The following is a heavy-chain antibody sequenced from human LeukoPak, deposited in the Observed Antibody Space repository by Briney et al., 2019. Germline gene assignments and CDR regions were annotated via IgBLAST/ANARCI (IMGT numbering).Heavy chain of an antibody. CDR1: GGSINSVY. J-gene: IGHJ4*02. CDR2: IYYSGTT. V-gene: IGHV4-59*01. Sequence: SETLSLTCTVSGGSINSVYWSWIRQPPGKGLEWIAYIYYSGTTSYNPSLKSRVTISVDTSKNQFSLKLSSVTAADTAVYYCARDLIAAAGGLDYWGQGTLVTVSS. D-gene: IGHD6-13*01. CDR3: ARDLIAAAGGLDY.